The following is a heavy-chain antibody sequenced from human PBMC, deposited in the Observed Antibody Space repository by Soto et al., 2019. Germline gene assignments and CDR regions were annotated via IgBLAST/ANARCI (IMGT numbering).Heavy chain of an antibody. V-gene: IGHV3-30-3*01. D-gene: IGHD1-7*01. J-gene: IGHJ4*02. Sequence: QVQLVESGGGVVQPGRSLRLSCAASGFTFSSYAMHWVRQAPGKGLEWVAVISYDGSTKYYADSVKGRFTISRDNSKNTLYLQMNSLRAEDTAVYYCARDRITGTTVWVNYFDYWGQGTLVTVSS. CDR2: ISYDGSTK. CDR1: GFTFSSYA. CDR3: ARDRITGTTVWVNYFDY.